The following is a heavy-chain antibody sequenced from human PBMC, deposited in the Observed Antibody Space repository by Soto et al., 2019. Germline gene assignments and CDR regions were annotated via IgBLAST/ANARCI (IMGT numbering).Heavy chain of an antibody. V-gene: IGHV1-46*01. Sequence: QVQLVQSGAEVKKPGASVKVSCKASGYTFTSYYMHWVRQAPGQGLEWMGIINPSGGSTSYAQKFRGRVASTRDTSTRTLYMDLSSLRSEDTAVYYFPRVLRSRYDSFDIWGQGTIVTVSS. J-gene: IGHJ3*02. CDR2: INPSGGST. CDR1: GYTFTSYY. CDR3: PRVLRSRYDSFDI. D-gene: IGHD4-17*01.